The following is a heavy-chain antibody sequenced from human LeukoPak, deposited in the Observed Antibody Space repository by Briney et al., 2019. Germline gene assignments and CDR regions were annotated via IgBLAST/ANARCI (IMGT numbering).Heavy chain of an antibody. CDR2: IWYDGSNK. CDR1: GFTFSSYG. CDR3: ARDTYPEQWLVLAYYFDY. J-gene: IGHJ4*02. D-gene: IGHD6-19*01. V-gene: IGHV3-33*01. Sequence: PGGSLRLSCAASGFTFSSYGMHWVRQAPGKGLEWVAVIWYDGSNKYYADSVKGRFTISRDNSKNTLYLQMNSLRAEDTAVYYCARDTYPEQWLVLAYYFDYWGQGTLVTVSS.